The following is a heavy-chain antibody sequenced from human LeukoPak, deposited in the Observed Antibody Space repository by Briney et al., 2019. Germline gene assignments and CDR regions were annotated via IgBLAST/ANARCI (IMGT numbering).Heavy chain of an antibody. Sequence: GGSLRLSCAASGFTFSSYGMHWVRQAPGKGLEGVAVIWYDGSNKYYADSVKGRFTISRDNSKNTLYLQMNSLRAEDTAVYYCASTSGWYEPIDYWGQGTLVTVSS. CDR1: GFTFSSYG. V-gene: IGHV3-33*01. J-gene: IGHJ4*02. CDR2: IWYDGSNK. D-gene: IGHD6-19*01. CDR3: ASTSGWYEPIDY.